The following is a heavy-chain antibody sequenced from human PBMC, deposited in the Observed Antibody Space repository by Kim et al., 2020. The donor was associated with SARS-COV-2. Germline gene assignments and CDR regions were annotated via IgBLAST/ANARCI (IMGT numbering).Heavy chain of an antibody. J-gene: IGHJ6*01. CDR2: ISYDGSNK. CDR3: AKDRRGSSSWYGYYYGM. V-gene: IGHV3-30*18. D-gene: IGHD6-13*01. Sequence: GGSLRLSCAASGFTFSSYGMHWVRQAPGKGLEWVAVISYDGSNKYYADSVKGRFTISRDNSKNTLYLQMNSLRAEDTAVHYCAKDRRGSSSWYGYYYGM. CDR1: GFTFSSYG.